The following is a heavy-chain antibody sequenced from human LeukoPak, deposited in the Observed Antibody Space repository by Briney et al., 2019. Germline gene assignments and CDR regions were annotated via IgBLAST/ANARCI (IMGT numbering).Heavy chain of an antibody. J-gene: IGHJ4*02. D-gene: IGHD6-19*01. CDR1: GFTFSGSA. Sequence: PGGSLRLSCAASGFTFSGSAMHWVCQAPGKGLEWVGRIRSKANSYATAYAASVKGRFTISRDDSKNTAYLQMNSLKIEDTAVYYCTRPYSSGYYWGQGTLVTVSS. V-gene: IGHV3-73*01. CDR2: IRSKANSYAT. CDR3: TRPYSSGYY.